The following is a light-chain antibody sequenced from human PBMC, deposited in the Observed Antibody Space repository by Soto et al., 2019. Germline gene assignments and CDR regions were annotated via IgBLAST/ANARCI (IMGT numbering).Light chain of an antibody. V-gene: IGLV1-40*01. Sequence: QSVLTQPPSVSGAPGQRVTICCTGSSSNIGAGYDVHWYQQLPGTAPKLLIYGNSNRPSGVPDRFSGSKSGTSASLAITGLQAEDEADYYCLSYDCSLSGRVFGGGTKVTVL. CDR2: GNS. CDR1: SSNIGAGYD. CDR3: LSYDCSLSGRV. J-gene: IGLJ2*01.